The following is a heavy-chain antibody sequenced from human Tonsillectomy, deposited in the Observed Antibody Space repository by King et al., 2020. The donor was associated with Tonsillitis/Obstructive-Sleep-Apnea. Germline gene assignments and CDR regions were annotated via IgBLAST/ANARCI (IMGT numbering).Heavy chain of an antibody. J-gene: IGHJ6*03. Sequence: QVQLQQWGAGLLKPSETLSLTCAVYGGSFSGYYWSWIRQPPGKGLEWIGEINHSGSTNYNPSLKSRVTISVDTSKNQFSLKLSSVTAADTAVYYCARSTAIYEFWSGYYTYYYYMDVWGKGTTVTVSS. V-gene: IGHV4-34*01. CDR3: ARSTAIYEFWSGYYTYYYYMDV. CDR2: INHSGST. D-gene: IGHD3-3*01. CDR1: GGSFSGYY.